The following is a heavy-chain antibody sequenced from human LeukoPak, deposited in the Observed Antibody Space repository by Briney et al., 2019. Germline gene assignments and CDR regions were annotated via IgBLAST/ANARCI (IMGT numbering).Heavy chain of an antibody. CDR3: AKGRSSAARLDY. J-gene: IGHJ4*02. Sequence: GGSLRLSCAASGFTFSSYGMYWVRQAPGKGLEWVAFIRYDGSNKFYADSVKGRFTISRDNSKNTLFLQMNSLRPEDTAVYYCAKGRSSAARLDYWGQGTLVTVS. CDR1: GFTFSSYG. D-gene: IGHD3-10*01. V-gene: IGHV3-30*02. CDR2: IRYDGSNK.